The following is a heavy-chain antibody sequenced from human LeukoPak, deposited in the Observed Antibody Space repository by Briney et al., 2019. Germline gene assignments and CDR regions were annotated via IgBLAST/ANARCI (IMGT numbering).Heavy chain of an antibody. CDR3: AGDILTGYYFDY. J-gene: IGHJ4*02. CDR1: GGSISSYY. V-gene: IGHV4-59*01. D-gene: IGHD3-9*01. CDR2: IYYSGST. Sequence: SETLSLTCTVSGGSISSYYWSWIRQPPGKGLEWIGYIYYSGSTNYNPSLKSRGTISVDTSKNQFSLKLSSVTAADTAVYYCAGDILTGYYFDYWGQGTLVTVSS.